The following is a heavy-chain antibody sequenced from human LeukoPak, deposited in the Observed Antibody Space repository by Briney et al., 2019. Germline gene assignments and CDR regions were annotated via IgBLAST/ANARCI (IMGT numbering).Heavy chain of an antibody. CDR3: ARGGLYCSGTSCYKETDY. V-gene: IGHV3-7*01. CDR2: IMHDGSDK. Sequence: GGSLRLSCAASGFTFSSFWMTRVRQAPGKGLEWVANIMHDGSDKYYVDSVKGRFAISRDNAKNSLYLQMNSLRVEDTAVYYCARGGLYCSGTSCYKETDYWGQGTLVTVSS. J-gene: IGHJ4*02. CDR1: GFTFSSFW. D-gene: IGHD2-2*02.